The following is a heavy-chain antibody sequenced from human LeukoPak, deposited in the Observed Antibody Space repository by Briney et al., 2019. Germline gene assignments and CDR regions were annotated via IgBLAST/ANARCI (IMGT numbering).Heavy chain of an antibody. CDR1: GFTFSSYG. CDR2: IWYDGSNK. J-gene: IGHJ4*02. Sequence: GGSLRLSCAASGFTFSSYGMHWVRQAPGKGLEWVAVIWYDGSNKYYADSVKGRFTISRDNSKNTLYLQMNSLRAEDTAVYYCAKESGYDQGYFDYWGQGTLVTVSS. V-gene: IGHV3-30*02. D-gene: IGHD5-12*01. CDR3: AKESGYDQGYFDY.